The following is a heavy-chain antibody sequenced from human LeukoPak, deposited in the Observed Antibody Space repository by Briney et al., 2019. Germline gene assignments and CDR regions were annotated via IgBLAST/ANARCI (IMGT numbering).Heavy chain of an antibody. CDR1: GFTFSSHS. CDR2: ITSSSDYI. V-gene: IGHV3-21*01. D-gene: IGHD3-10*01. J-gene: IGHJ4*02. CDR3: VRESVYYSSAYYNVLDY. Sequence: GGSLRLSCAASGFTFSSHSMNWVRQAPGKGLEWVSVITSSSDYIYYADSLKGRFTVSRDNAKNSLYLQLTSLSAEDTAVYYCVRESVYYSSAYYNVLDYWGQGTLVTVSS.